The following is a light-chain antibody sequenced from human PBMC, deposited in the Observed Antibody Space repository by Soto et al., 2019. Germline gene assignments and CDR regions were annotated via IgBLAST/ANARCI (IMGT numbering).Light chain of an antibody. CDR2: AAS. CDR1: QSVSSSY. J-gene: IGKJ2*01. CDR3: QHYGSSPYT. V-gene: IGKV3-20*01. Sequence: EIVLTQSPGTLSLSPGERATFSCRASQSVSSSYLAWYQQKPGQAPRLLIYAASSRATGIPDRFSGSGSGTDFTLTISRLEPEDFVVYFCQHYGSSPYTFGPGTKLEIK.